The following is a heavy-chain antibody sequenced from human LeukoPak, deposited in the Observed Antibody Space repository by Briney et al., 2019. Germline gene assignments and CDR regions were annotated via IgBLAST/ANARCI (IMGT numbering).Heavy chain of an antibody. D-gene: IGHD1-26*01. Sequence: SETLSLTCTVSGGSISSYYWSWIRQPAGKGLEWIGRIYISGSGSTNYNPSLKSRVTMSVDTSKNQFSLKLSSVTAADTAVYYCARGVGPTTAQSTFDYWGQGALVTVSS. CDR2: IYISGSGST. CDR1: GGSISSYY. CDR3: ARGVGPTTAQSTFDY. V-gene: IGHV4-4*07. J-gene: IGHJ4*02.